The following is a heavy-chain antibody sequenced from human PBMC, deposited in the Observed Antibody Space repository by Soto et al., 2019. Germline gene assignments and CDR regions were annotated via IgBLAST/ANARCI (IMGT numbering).Heavy chain of an antibody. J-gene: IGHJ6*02. V-gene: IGHV3-74*01. Sequence: GGSLRLSCVDSEFTFSSYCMHWVRQVPGKGLVWVSRMNDDGSTNYDASFEKGRTTSSSNTTSTTLHLQINMMRAEDAAVYYCAAEYYYGSGPGRGMDVWGQGTTVTVSS. CDR2: MNDDGSTN. D-gene: IGHD3-10*01. CDR3: AAEYYYGSGPGRGMDV. CDR1: EFTFSSYC.